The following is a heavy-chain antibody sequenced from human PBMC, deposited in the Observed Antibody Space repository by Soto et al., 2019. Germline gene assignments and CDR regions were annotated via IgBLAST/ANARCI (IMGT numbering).Heavy chain of an antibody. V-gene: IGHV4-59*01. CDR1: AGSISSYY. CDR2: IYNSGST. D-gene: IGHD3-10*01. CDR3: ARIIRTLAWDGVDV. J-gene: IGHJ6*02. Sequence: QVQLQESGPGLVKASETLSLTCTVSAGSISSYYWGWIRQSPGKGLEWIGYIYNSGSTNYNPSLKSRLTMSVDTSKNQFSLKLSSVTAADTAVYYCARIIRTLAWDGVDVWGQGTWVTV.